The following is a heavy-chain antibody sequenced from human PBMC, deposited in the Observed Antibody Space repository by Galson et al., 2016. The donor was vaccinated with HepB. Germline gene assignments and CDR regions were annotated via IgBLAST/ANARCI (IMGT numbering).Heavy chain of an antibody. V-gene: IGHV4-34*01. J-gene: IGHJ2*01. CDR3: AREHSMAAAGISYWYFDL. CDR1: GDSFSGYF. D-gene: IGHD6-25*01. CDR2: INYTGST. Sequence: SETLSLTCAVSGDSFSGYFWNWIRQPPGKGLEWIGEINYTGSTHYNTSLQSRVTMSVDTSKNQFSLRVSSVIVADTAVYYCAREHSMAAAGISYWYFDLWGRGTLVTVSS.